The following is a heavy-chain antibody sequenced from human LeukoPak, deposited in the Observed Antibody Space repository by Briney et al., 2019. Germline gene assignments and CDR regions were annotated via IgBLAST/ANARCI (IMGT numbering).Heavy chain of an antibody. D-gene: IGHD1-26*01. CDR2: INHSGST. Sequence: PSETLSITCAVYGGSFSGYYWSWIRQPPGKGLEWIGEINHSGSTNYNPSLKSRVTISVDTSKNQFSLKLSSVTAADTAVYYCARGVGGADFDYWGQGTLVTVS. V-gene: IGHV4-34*01. CDR3: ARGVGGADFDY. J-gene: IGHJ4*02. CDR1: GGSFSGYY.